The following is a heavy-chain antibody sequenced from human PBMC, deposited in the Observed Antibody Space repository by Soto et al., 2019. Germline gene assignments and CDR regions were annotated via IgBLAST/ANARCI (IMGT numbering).Heavy chain of an antibody. D-gene: IGHD1-7*01. CDR3: ASGPGSTRYFDD. CDR1: GGSISSGGYY. CDR2: IYYSGRA. J-gene: IGHJ2*01. V-gene: IGHV4-31*03. Sequence: QVQLQESGPGLVKPSETLSLTCTVSGGSISSGGYYWSWIRQHPGEGLEWIAYIYYSGRAYYNPSLKSRVTISVATSKNQFSLELSSVTAADTAVYYCASGPGSTRYFDDWGRGTLVTVSS.